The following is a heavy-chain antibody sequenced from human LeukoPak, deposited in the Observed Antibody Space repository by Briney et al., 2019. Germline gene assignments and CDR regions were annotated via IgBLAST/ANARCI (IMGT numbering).Heavy chain of an antibody. J-gene: IGHJ4*02. CDR2: IYCSGST. Sequence: TTSETLSLTCTVSGGSISSYYWSWIRQPPGKGLEWIGYIYCSGSTNYNSSLKSRVTISVDTSKNQFSLKLSSVTAADTAVYYCARHGEYSSGWPYYFDYWGQGTLVTVSS. CDR1: GGSISSYY. V-gene: IGHV4-59*08. CDR3: ARHGEYSSGWPYYFDY. D-gene: IGHD6-19*01.